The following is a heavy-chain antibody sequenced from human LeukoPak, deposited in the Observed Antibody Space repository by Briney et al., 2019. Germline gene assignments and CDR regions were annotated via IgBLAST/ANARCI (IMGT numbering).Heavy chain of an antibody. D-gene: IGHD6-13*01. CDR2: INPSGGST. CDR3: ARDRVGSSWLLHYYYYGMDV. V-gene: IGHV1-46*01. CDR1: GYTFTSYY. Sequence: ASVKVSCKASGYTFTSYYMHWVRQAPGQGLEWMGIINPSGGSTSYAQKFQGRVTMTRDTSTSTVYMELSSLRSEDTAVYYCARDRVGSSWLLHYYYYGMDVWGQGTTVTVSS. J-gene: IGHJ6*02.